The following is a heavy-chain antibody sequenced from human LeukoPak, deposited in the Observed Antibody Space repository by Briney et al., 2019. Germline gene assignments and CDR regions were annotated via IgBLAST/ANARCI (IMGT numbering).Heavy chain of an antibody. Sequence: PSETLSLTCTVSGGSISNYYWSWIRQPPGKGLEWIGYIYDSGSTNYNPSLKSRVTISVDTSKNQFSLKLSSVTAADTAVYYCARGNYYDSSGYYRLFDYWGQGTLVTVSS. J-gene: IGHJ4*02. CDR2: IYDSGST. V-gene: IGHV4-59*01. D-gene: IGHD3-22*01. CDR3: ARGNYYDSSGYYRLFDY. CDR1: GGSISNYY.